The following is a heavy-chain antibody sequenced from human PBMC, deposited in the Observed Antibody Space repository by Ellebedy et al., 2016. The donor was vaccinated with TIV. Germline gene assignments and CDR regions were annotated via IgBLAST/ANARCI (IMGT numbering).Heavy chain of an antibody. Sequence: SLKISCTGSGFSFDEYAMHWVRQAPGKGLEWVSGITWNNGFIGYADSVKGRCSLSRDNARNSLNLQLNSLRPEDTAIYYCVREDSSGWSDYYVDSWGQGTLVTVSS. CDR2: ITWNNGFI. CDR3: VREDSSGWSDYYVDS. V-gene: IGHV3-9*01. J-gene: IGHJ4*02. D-gene: IGHD6-19*01. CDR1: GFSFDEYA.